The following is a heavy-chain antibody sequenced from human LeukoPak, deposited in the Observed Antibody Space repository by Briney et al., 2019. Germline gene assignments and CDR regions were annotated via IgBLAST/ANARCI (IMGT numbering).Heavy chain of an antibody. Sequence: RAGGSLRLSYAASGFTVSSNYMSWVRQAPGKGLEWVSVIYSGGSTYYADSVKGRFTISRGNSKNTLYLQMNSLRAEDTAVYYCAELGITMIGGVWGKGTTVTISS. CDR2: IYSGGST. CDR1: GFTVSSNY. V-gene: IGHV3-53*01. D-gene: IGHD3-10*02. J-gene: IGHJ6*04. CDR3: AELGITMIGGV.